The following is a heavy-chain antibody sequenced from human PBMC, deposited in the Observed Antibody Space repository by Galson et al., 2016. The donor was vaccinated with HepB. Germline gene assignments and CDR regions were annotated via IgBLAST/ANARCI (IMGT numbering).Heavy chain of an antibody. CDR1: GFTFSCYP. CDR2: ISYDVSSK. J-gene: IGHJ4*02. CDR3: ARGTYSYGYY. V-gene: IGHV3-30*04. D-gene: IGHD5-18*01. Sequence: SLRLSCAAPGFTFSCYPLHWVRQAPGKGLEWVALISYDVSSKYYADSVKGRFTISRDNSKNTLYLQMNSLRAEDTAVYYCARGTYSYGYYWGQGTLVTVSS.